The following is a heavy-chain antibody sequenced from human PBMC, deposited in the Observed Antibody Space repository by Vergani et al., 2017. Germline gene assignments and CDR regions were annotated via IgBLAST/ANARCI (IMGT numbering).Heavy chain of an antibody. CDR2: IKSDGSIT. D-gene: IGHD2-15*01. V-gene: IGHV3-74*02. CDR3: AIGRRGWFPVDY. CDR1: GFSFSGYW. Sequence: EVQLVESGGGLIHPGGSLRLSCEGSGFSFSGYWMHWVRQSPEKGLVWVSRIKSDGSITNYADSVKGRLTISRDNAKNTFYLEMNSLRGDDTAIYYCAIGRRGWFPVDYWGQETLVTVSS. J-gene: IGHJ4*02.